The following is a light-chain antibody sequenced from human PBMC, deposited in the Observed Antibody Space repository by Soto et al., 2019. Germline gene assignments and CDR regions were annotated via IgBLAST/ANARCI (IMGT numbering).Light chain of an antibody. Sequence: QSVLTQPPSVSGAPGQTVTISCTGSSSNIGAGYDVHWYQQLPGTAPKLLIYGNSNRPSGVPDRFSGSKSGTSASLAITGLQAEDEADYYCQSYYSSLSGFVFGTGTKLTVL. CDR2: GNS. CDR1: SSNIGAGYD. V-gene: IGLV1-40*01. J-gene: IGLJ1*01. CDR3: QSYYSSLSGFV.